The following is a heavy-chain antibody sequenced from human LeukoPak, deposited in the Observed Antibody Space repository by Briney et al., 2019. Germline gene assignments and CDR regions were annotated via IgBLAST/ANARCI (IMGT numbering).Heavy chain of an antibody. CDR3: AILRGATSYFYYYYMDV. Sequence: GASVKVSCKASGYTFTSYGISWVRQAPGQGLEWMGWISAYNGNTNYAQKLQGRVTMTTDTSTSTAYMEMSSLRPEDAAVYYCAILRGATSYFYYYYMDVWGKGTTVTVSS. V-gene: IGHV1-18*01. CDR2: ISAYNGNT. J-gene: IGHJ6*03. D-gene: IGHD3-10*01. CDR1: GYTFTSYG.